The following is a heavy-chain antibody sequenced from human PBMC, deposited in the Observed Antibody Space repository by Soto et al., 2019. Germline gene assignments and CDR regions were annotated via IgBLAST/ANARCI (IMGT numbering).Heavy chain of an antibody. Sequence: EEQLVESGGGLVKPGGSLRLSCAASGFTFGTYSMNWVRQAPGKGLEWVSSISGSSAYILYADSVKGRFTVSRDNAKKSLSLQMDSLIAEDTAMYYCALDFVLERGRAFDYWCQGTLVTVSS. D-gene: IGHD3-10*01. V-gene: IGHV3-21*01. J-gene: IGHJ4*02. CDR1: GFTFGTYS. CDR3: ALDFVLERGRAFDY. CDR2: ISGSSAYI.